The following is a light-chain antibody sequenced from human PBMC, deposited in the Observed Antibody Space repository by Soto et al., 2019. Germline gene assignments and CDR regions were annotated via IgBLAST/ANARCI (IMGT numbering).Light chain of an antibody. CDR3: QQYGSSGT. J-gene: IGKJ1*01. V-gene: IGKV3-20*01. CDR1: QSVSSNY. CDR2: DAY. Sequence: IVLTQSAGTRSLSAWERATLSCRASQSVSSNYLAWYQQKPGQAPRLLIYDAYNRATGIPARFSGSGSRAYFTLTSSRQEPEDFVVYYCQQYGSSGTVGQGTKVDIK.